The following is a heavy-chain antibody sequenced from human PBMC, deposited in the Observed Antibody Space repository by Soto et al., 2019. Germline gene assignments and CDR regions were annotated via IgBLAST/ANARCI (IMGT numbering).Heavy chain of an antibody. J-gene: IGHJ6*03. CDR2: ISSSSSYI. CDR3: ARWAFGGDDQYYMDV. Sequence: GGSLRLSCAASGFTFSSYSMNWVRQAPGKGLEWVSSISSSSSYIYYADSVKGRFTISRDNAKNSLYLQMNSLRAEDTAVYYCARWAFGGDDQYYMDVWGKGTTVTVSS. D-gene: IGHD2-21*01. V-gene: IGHV3-21*01. CDR1: GFTFSSYS.